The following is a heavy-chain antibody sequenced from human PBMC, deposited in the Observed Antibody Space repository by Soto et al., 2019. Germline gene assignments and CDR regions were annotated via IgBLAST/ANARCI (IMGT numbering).Heavy chain of an antibody. D-gene: IGHD1-26*01. Sequence: PGGSPRLSCAASGFTFSSYAMSWVRQAPGKGLEWVSAISGSGGSTYYADSVKGRFTISRDNSKNTLYLQMNSLRAEDTAVYYCAKDPSTLHGRREDYFDYWGQGTLVTVSS. CDR3: AKDPSTLHGRREDYFDY. CDR1: GFTFSSYA. V-gene: IGHV3-23*01. J-gene: IGHJ4*02. CDR2: ISGSGGST.